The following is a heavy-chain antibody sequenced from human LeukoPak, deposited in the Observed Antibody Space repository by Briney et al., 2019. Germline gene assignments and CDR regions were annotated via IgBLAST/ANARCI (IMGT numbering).Heavy chain of an antibody. CDR1: GFTFSSYS. V-gene: IGHV3-21*01. D-gene: IGHD4-11*01. Sequence: GGSLRLFCAASGFTFSSYSMNWVRQAPGKGLEWVSSISSSSSYIYYADSVKGRFTISGDNAKNTLYLQMNSLRAEDTAVYYCARDDYSNGRSIDYWGQGTLVTVSS. J-gene: IGHJ4*02. CDR2: ISSSSSYI. CDR3: ARDDYSNGRSIDY.